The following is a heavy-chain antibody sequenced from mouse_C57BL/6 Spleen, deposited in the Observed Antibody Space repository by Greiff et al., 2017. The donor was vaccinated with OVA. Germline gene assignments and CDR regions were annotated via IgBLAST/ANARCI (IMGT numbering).Heavy chain of an antibody. D-gene: IGHD3-2*02. Sequence: QVQLQQPGAELVKPGASVKLSCKASGYTFTSYWMHWVKQRPGQGLEWIGNIYPSDSETHYNQKFKDKATLTVDKSSSTAYMQLSSLTSEDSAVYYCARGDSSGYFDYWGQGTTLTVSS. V-gene: IGHV1-61*01. CDR1: GYTFTSYW. CDR3: ARGDSSGYFDY. CDR2: IYPSDSET. J-gene: IGHJ2*01.